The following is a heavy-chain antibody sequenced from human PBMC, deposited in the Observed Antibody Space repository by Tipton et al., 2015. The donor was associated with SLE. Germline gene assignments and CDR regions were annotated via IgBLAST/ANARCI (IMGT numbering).Heavy chain of an antibody. CDR2: INHSGST. J-gene: IGHJ4*02. V-gene: IGHV4-34*01. D-gene: IGHD6-13*01. CDR1: GGSFSGHY. CDR3: ARRRGSSWYEDYFDY. Sequence: TLSLTCAVYGGSFSGHYWTWIRQPPGKGLEWIGEINHSGSTHYNPSLKSRVTISVDTSKNQFSLKLSSVTAADTAVYYCARRRGSSWYEDYFDYWGQGTLVTVSS.